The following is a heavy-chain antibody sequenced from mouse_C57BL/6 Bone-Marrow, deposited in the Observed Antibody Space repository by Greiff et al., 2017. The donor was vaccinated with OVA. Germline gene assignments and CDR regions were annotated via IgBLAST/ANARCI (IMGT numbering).Heavy chain of an antibody. CDR1: GYTFTDYY. J-gene: IGHJ2*01. D-gene: IGHD3-3*01. Sequence: VMLVESGAELVRPGASVKLSCKASGYTFTDYYINWVKQRPGQGLEWIARIYPGSGNTYYNEKFKGKATLTAEKSSSTAYMQLSSLTSEDSAVYFCARWGTGYWGQGTTLTVSS. V-gene: IGHV1-76*01. CDR2: IYPGSGNT. CDR3: ARWGTGY.